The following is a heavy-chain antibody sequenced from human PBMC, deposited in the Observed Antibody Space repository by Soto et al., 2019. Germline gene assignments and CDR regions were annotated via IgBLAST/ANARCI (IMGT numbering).Heavy chain of an antibody. D-gene: IGHD6-6*01. CDR2: ISNTGINK. CDR1: GFTFRTYG. J-gene: IGHJ6*02. Sequence: QVQLVESGGGVVQPGRSLRLSCAASGFTFRTYGMHWVRQAPGKGLEWLAVISNTGINKYYADSVKSRFTISRDKSRERLFLQMKSLRGEDTAIYYCAKVIRADSTSSNFYYYSGLDVWGQGTTVTVSS. CDR3: AKVIRADSTSSNFYYYSGLDV. V-gene: IGHV3-30*18.